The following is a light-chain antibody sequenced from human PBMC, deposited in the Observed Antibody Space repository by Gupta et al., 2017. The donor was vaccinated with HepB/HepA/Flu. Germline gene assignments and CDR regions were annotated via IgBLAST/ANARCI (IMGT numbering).Light chain of an antibody. CDR3: ETWDPNTHVV. CDR2: LEGSGSY. Sequence: QPVLTQSSSVSASLGSSVKLTCTLSSGHSSYIIAWHQQQPGKAPRYLMKLEGSGSYNKGSGVPDRFSGSSSGADRYLTISNLQSEDEADYYCETWDPNTHVVLGGGTKLTVL. CDR1: SGHSSYI. V-gene: IGLV4-60*03. J-gene: IGLJ2*01.